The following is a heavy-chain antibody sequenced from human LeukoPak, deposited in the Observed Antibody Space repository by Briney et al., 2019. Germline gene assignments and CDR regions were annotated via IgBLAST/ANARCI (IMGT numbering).Heavy chain of an antibody. CDR1: GFTFSSYW. J-gene: IGHJ6*02. CDR2: ISGSGGST. D-gene: IGHD3-9*01. CDR3: AKDSRTQRKPNYDILSGGMDV. Sequence: PGGSLRLSCAASGFTFSSYWMSWVRQAPGKGLEWVSAISGSGGSTYYADSVKGRFTISRDNSKNTLYVQMNSLRAEDTAVYYCAKDSRTQRKPNYDILSGGMDVWGQGTTVTVSS. V-gene: IGHV3-23*01.